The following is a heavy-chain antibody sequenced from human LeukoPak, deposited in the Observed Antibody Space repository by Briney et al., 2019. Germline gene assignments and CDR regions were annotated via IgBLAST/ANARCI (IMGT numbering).Heavy chain of an antibody. CDR3: ARELIVGATMAFDM. V-gene: IGHV4-59*01. Sequence: SETLSLTCTVSGGSIRSYFWTWIRPPPGKGLEWIWYISNSGSTNYNPSLKSRVAILIDTSKKQFSLKLSSVTAADTAVYYCARELIVGATMAFDMWGQGTRVSVSS. J-gene: IGHJ3*02. CDR2: ISNSGST. CDR1: GGSIRSYF. D-gene: IGHD1-26*01.